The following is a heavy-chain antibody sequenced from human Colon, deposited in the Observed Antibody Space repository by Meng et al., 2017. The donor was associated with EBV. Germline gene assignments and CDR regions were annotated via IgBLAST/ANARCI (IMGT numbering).Heavy chain of an antibody. CDR1: GASISSNNW. J-gene: IGHJ4*02. CDR3: ARGDAYNAPSFDY. CDR2: IYHGGNT. Sequence: QVQLQESGPGLVEPSGTLSLTCAVSGASISSNNWWRWVRQPPGKGLEWIGEIYHGGNTNYNPSLKSRVTISVDRSNDQFSLSLSSVTAADTAVYYRARGDAYNAPSFDYWGQGTLVTVSS. D-gene: IGHD5-24*01. V-gene: IGHV4-4*02.